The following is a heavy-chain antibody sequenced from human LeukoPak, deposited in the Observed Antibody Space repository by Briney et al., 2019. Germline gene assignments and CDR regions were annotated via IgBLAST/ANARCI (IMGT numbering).Heavy chain of an antibody. Sequence: ASVKVFCKASGYTFTGYYMHWVRQAPGQGLEWMGWINPNSGGTNYAQKFQGRVTMTRDTSISTAYMELSRLRSDDTAVYYCARVNPTTSYYDFWSGYCEIDYWGQGTLVTVSS. CDR2: INPNSGGT. D-gene: IGHD3-3*01. CDR3: ARVNPTTSYYDFWSGYCEIDY. J-gene: IGHJ4*02. CDR1: GYTFTGYY. V-gene: IGHV1-2*02.